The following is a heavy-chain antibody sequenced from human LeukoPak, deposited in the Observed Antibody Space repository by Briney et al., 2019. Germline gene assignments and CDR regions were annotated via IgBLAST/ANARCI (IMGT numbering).Heavy chain of an antibody. CDR1: GFTFSSYN. CDR2: ITSGSSYI. Sequence: GGSLRLSCAASGFTFSSYNMNWVRQAPGKGLEWVSSITSGSSYIYYADSVKGRFTISRDNAKNSLYLQMNSLRAEDTAVYYCTRHGPPYGDYPPGYYYYYMDVWGKGTTVTVSS. D-gene: IGHD4-17*01. CDR3: TRHGPPYGDYPPGYYYYYMDV. V-gene: IGHV3-21*01. J-gene: IGHJ6*03.